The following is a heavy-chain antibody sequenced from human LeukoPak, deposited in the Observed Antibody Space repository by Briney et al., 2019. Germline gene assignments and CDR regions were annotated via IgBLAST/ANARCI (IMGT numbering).Heavy chain of an antibody. D-gene: IGHD2-15*01. CDR2: IYYIGST. Sequence: PSGTLSLTCAVSGGSINSSNWWSWVRQPPGEGLEWIGSIYYIGSTYYNPSLKSRVTISVDTSKNQFSLQLSSVTAADTAVYYCARAGVMVVAATYYYYYMDVWGKGTTVTISS. V-gene: IGHV4-4*02. CDR1: GGSINSSNW. J-gene: IGHJ6*03. CDR3: ARAGVMVVAATYYYYYMDV.